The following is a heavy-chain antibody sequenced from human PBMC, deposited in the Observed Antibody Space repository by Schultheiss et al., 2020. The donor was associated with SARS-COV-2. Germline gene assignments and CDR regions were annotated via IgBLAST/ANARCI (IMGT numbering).Heavy chain of an antibody. D-gene: IGHD3-10*02. CDR1: GFTFRSYA. Sequence: GGSLRLSCVASGFTFRSYAMHWVRQAPGKGLEWVAVISYDENIKDYADSVKGRFTIAKDNSKNRLELQMSSLRTEETAMYYCVRVLTRDVPVVRSYHYYGMDVWGQGTTVTVSS. V-gene: IGHV3-30-3*01. CDR3: VRVLTRDVPVVRSYHYYGMDV. J-gene: IGHJ6*02. CDR2: ISYDENIK.